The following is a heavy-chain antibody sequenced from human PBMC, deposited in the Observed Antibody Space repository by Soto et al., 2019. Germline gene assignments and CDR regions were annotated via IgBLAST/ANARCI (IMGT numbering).Heavy chain of an antibody. CDR3: AASCVACGGFNYYGMDV. J-gene: IGHJ6*02. D-gene: IGHD2-21*01. Sequence: SETLSLTCTVSGASISGYHWGWIRQPPGKGLEWIGYLYYTGSTHYNPSLKSRVTMSVDTSKNQFSLKLSSVTAADTAVYYCAASCVACGGFNYYGMDVWGQGTTVTVSS. V-gene: IGHV4-59*12. CDR2: LYYTGST. CDR1: GASISGYH.